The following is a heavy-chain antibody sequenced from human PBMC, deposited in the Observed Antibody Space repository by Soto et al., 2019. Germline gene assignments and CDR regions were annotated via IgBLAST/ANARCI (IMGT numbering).Heavy chain of an antibody. CDR1: GVSISRSSYY. J-gene: IGHJ6*02. CDR2: IYYSGST. CDR3: ARHWVTMVRGYYYGMDV. V-gene: IGHV4-39*01. D-gene: IGHD3-10*01. Sequence: SETMSLTCTVSGVSISRSSYYWGWIRQPPGSGLEWIGSIYYSGSTYYNPSLKSRVTISVDTSKNQFSLKLSSVTAADTAVYYCARHWVTMVRGYYYGMDVWGQGTTVTVSS.